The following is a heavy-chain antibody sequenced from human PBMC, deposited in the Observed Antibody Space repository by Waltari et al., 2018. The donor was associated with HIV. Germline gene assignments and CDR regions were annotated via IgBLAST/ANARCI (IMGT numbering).Heavy chain of an antibody. CDR3: ASSYPYVVWGAFDT. CDR1: GGSITSSSNF. V-gene: IGHV4-39*02. Sequence: QMRLQESGPGLVKPSETLSLTCNVSGGSITSSSNFWGWIRQPPGKGLEWIGSIYHDGSTQVDSFLKGSSLKSRGTISLDTSRNPFSLELTSVTATDTAIYYFASSYPYVVWGAFDTWGQGTLVTVSS. CDR2: IYHDGSTQVDSF. J-gene: IGHJ3*02. D-gene: IGHD3-16*01.